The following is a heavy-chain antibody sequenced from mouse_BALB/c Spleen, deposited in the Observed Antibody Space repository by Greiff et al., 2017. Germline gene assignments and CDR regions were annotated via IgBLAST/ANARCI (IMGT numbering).Heavy chain of an antibody. CDR1: GFTFSSYG. J-gene: IGHJ3*01. D-gene: IGHD1-1*01. V-gene: IGHV5-6-3*01. Sequence: EVQVVESGGGLVQPGGSLKLSCAASGFTFSSYGMSWVRQTPDKRLELVATINSNGGSTYYPDSVKGRFTISRDNAKNTLYLQMSSLKSEDTAMYYCASDYYGSSPWFAYWGQGTLVTVSA. CDR3: ASDYYGSSPWFAY. CDR2: INSNGGST.